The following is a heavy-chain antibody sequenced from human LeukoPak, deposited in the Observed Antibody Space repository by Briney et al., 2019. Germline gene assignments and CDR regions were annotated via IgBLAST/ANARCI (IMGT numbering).Heavy chain of an antibody. D-gene: IGHD1-26*01. CDR1: GYTFTSYD. J-gene: IGHJ4*02. CDR2: MNPNSGNT. V-gene: IGHV1-8*01. Sequence: ASVKVSCKASGYTFTSYDINWVRQATGQGLEWMGWMNPNSGNTGYAQKFQGRVTMTRDTSISTAYMELSRLRSDDTAVYYCARGGSNKYGPDYWGQGTLVTVSS. CDR3: ARGGSNKYGPDY.